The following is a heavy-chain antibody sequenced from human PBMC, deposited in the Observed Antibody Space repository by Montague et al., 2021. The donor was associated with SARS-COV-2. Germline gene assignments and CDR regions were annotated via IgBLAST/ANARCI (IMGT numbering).Heavy chain of an antibody. CDR3: ARVGRQQLVRLSGMDV. J-gene: IGHJ6*02. CDR1: GGSISSGSYY. Sequence: SETLSLTCTVSGGSISSGSYYWGWIRQPPGKGLEWIGSIYYSGSTYYXXXLKSRVTISVDTSKNQFSLKLSSVTAADTAVYYCARVGRQQLVRLSGMDVWGQGTTVTVSS. V-gene: IGHV4-39*07. D-gene: IGHD6-13*01. CDR2: IYYSGST.